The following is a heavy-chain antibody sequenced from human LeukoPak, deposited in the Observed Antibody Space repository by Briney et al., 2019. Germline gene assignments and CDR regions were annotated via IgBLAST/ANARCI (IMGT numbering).Heavy chain of an antibody. CDR2: IKPDSGGP. V-gene: IGHV1-2*02. D-gene: IGHD3-10*01. Sequence: ASVKVSCRASRYIFTDYYIHWVRQAPGQGLEWMGWIKPDSGGPTYAKEFQGRVTMTTDTSITTAYMELSGLRSDDTAVYYCARIFASGSFYSHWGQGTLVTVSS. CDR3: ARIFASGSFYSH. J-gene: IGHJ4*02. CDR1: RYIFTDYY.